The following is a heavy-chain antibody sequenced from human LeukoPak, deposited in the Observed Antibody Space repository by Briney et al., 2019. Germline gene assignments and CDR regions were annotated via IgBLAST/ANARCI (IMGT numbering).Heavy chain of an antibody. CDR3: ARGAVAGTGDYFDY. CDR1: GFTFSSYW. Sequence: GGSLRLSCAASGFTFSSYWMSWVRQAPGKGLEWVAKIKQDGSEKYYVDSVKGRFTISRDNAKNSLYLQMNSLRAEDTAVYYCARGAVAGTGDYFDYWGQGTLVTVSS. V-gene: IGHV3-7*01. CDR2: IKQDGSEK. D-gene: IGHD6-19*01. J-gene: IGHJ4*02.